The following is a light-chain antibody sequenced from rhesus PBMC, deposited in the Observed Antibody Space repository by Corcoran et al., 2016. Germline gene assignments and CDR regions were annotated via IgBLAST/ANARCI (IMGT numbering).Light chain of an antibody. CDR2: EAS. J-gene: IGKJ4*01. V-gene: IGKV1-25*01. CDR3: QHYYSTPPFT. Sequence: DIQMTQSPSSLSASVGDRVTITCRASQGITDDLAWYQRKPGETPKLLIYEASNLQGGIPSRFRGSGSGTDFTLTISSLQPEDFATYYCQHYYSTPPFTFGGGTKVGIK. CDR1: QGITDD.